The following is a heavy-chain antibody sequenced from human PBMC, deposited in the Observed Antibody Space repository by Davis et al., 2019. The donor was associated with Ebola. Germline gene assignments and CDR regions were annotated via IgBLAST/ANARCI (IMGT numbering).Heavy chain of an antibody. V-gene: IGHV3-7*03. D-gene: IGHD2-8*01. CDR2: IQQDGSEK. Sequence: LSLTCAASGFTFTSYWMSWVRQAPGKGLEWVANIQQDGSEKYYVDSVKGRFTISRDNAKNSLYLQMNSLRAEDTAVYYCARNGYYFDYWGQGTLVTVSS. CDR3: ARNGYYFDY. CDR1: GFTFTSYW. J-gene: IGHJ4*02.